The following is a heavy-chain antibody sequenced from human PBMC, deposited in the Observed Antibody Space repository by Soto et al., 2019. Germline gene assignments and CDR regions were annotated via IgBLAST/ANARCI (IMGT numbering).Heavy chain of an antibody. CDR3: VRELGLAY. Sequence: GGSLRLSCAASGFTLSNYWMTWVRQAPGKGLEWVANINKDGSQKNYVDSVKGRFTIARDNGQNSLSLQINSLRVEDTAVYYCVRELGLAYWGQGALVTAPQ. V-gene: IGHV3-7*03. CDR2: INKDGSQK. CDR1: GFTLSNYW. J-gene: IGHJ4*02. D-gene: IGHD7-27*01.